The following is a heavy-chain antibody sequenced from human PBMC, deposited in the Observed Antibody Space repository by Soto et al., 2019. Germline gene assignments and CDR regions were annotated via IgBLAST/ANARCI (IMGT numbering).Heavy chain of an antibody. CDR3: AKSGLGVVTAKGFDY. D-gene: IGHD2-21*02. V-gene: IGHV3-23*01. J-gene: IGHJ4*02. CDR2: ISGSGGST. CDR1: GFTFSSYA. Sequence: EVQLLESGGGLVQPGGSLRRSCAASGFTFSSYAMSWVRQAPGKGLEWVSAISGSGGSTYYADSVKGRFTISRDNSKNTLYLQMNSLRAEDTAVYYCAKSGLGVVTAKGFDYWGQGTLVTVSS.